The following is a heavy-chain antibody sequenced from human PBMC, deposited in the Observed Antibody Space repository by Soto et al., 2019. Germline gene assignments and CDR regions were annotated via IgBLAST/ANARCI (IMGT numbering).Heavy chain of an antibody. CDR1: GFTVSSYA. V-gene: IGHV3-23*01. Sequence: GGSLRLSCAASGFTVSSYAMSWVRHAPGKGLEWVSAISGSGGSTYYADSVKGRFTISRDNSKNTLYLQMNSLRAEDTAVYYCAKDTPTYYYGSAYYYYGMDVWGQGTTVTVSS. CDR2: ISGSGGST. D-gene: IGHD3-10*01. J-gene: IGHJ6*02. CDR3: AKDTPTYYYGSAYYYYGMDV.